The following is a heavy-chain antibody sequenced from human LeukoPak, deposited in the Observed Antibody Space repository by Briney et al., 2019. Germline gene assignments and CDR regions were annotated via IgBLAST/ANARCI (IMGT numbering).Heavy chain of an antibody. CDR3: TTDLVPDILTGYYEKEDY. D-gene: IGHD3-9*01. Sequence: GGSLRLSCAAPGFTFSNAWMSWVRQAPGKGLEWVGRIKSRTDGGTTDYPAPVKGRFTISRDDSKNTLYLQMNSLKTEDTAVYYCTTDLVPDILTGYYEKEDYWGQGTLVTVSS. V-gene: IGHV3-15*01. J-gene: IGHJ4*02. CDR1: GFTFSNAW. CDR2: IKSRTDGGTT.